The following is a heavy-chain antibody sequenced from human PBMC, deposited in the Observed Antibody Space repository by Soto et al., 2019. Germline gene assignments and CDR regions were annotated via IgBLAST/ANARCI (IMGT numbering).Heavy chain of an antibody. D-gene: IGHD3-3*01. V-gene: IGHV1-18*01. J-gene: IGHJ5*02. CDR3: ARDAPTSYYDFWTDNWFDP. Sequence: QVQLVQSGAEVKKPGASVKVSCKASGYTFTSYGISSVRQAPGQGLEWMGWISAYNGNTNYAQKLQGRVTMTTDTSTSTAYMELRSLRSDDTAVYYCARDAPTSYYDFWTDNWFDPWGQGTLVTVSS. CDR2: ISAYNGNT. CDR1: GYTFTSYG.